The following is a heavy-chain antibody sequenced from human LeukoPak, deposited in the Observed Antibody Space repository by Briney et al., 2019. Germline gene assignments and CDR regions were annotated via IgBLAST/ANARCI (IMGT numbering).Heavy chain of an antibody. CDR1: GYTFTSYD. CDR2: MNPNSGNT. V-gene: IGHV1-8*01. D-gene: IGHD3/OR15-3a*01. J-gene: IGHJ4*02. CDR3: ARPAAGGNLDWGNYFDY. Sequence: ASVKVSYKASGYTFTSYDINWVRQATGQGLEWMGWMNPNSGNTGYAQKFQGRVTMTRNTSISTAYMELRSLRSDDTAVYYCARPAAGGNLDWGNYFDYWGQGTLVTVSS.